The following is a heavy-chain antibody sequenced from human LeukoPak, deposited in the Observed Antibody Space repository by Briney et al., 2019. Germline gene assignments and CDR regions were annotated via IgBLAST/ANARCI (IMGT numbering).Heavy chain of an antibody. CDR1: GYTFTSYA. J-gene: IGHJ4*02. CDR3: ARVDISAGYFY. CDR2: SSAYNGNT. D-gene: IGHD3-9*01. V-gene: IGHV1-18*01. Sequence: ASVKVSCRASGYTFTSYAISWVRQAPGQGPEWMGWSSAYNGNTNYAQNLQGRVTMTTDTSTSTAYMGLRSLRSDDTAVYYCARVDISAGYFYWGQGTLVTVSS.